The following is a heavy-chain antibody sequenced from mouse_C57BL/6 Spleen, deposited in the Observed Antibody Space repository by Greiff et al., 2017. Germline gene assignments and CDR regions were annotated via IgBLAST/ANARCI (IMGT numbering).Heavy chain of an antibody. J-gene: IGHJ1*03. V-gene: IGHV5-4*01. Sequence: EVKVVESGGGLVKPGGSLKLSCAASGFTFSSYAMSWVRQTPEKRLEWVATISDGGSYTYYPDNVKGRFTISRDNAKNTLYLQMSHLKSEDTAMYYCARDSNYWYFDVWGTGTTVTVSS. CDR3: ARDSNYWYFDV. CDR1: GFTFSSYA. CDR2: ISDGGSYT. D-gene: IGHD2-5*01.